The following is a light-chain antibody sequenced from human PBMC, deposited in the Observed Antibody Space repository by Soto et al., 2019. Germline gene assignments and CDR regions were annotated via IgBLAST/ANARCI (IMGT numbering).Light chain of an antibody. J-gene: IGLJ1*01. CDR2: DIN. V-gene: IGLV2-8*01. Sequence: QSVLTQPPSASGSPGQSVAISCTGTASDIGGYTFVSWYQQHPGKAPKLLIYDINKRPSGVPDRFSGSKSGTTASLTVSGLQAEDEADYYCSAHGGTNPYVFGTGTKLTVL. CDR3: SAHGGTNPYV. CDR1: ASDIGGYTF.